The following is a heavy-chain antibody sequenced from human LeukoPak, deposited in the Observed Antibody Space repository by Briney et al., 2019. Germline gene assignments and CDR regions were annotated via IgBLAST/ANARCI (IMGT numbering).Heavy chain of an antibody. D-gene: IGHD3-10*01. Sequence: GGSLRLSCAASGVTFSSYSMNWVRQAPGKGLEWVSYISSSSRSIYYADSVKGRFTISRDNANNSLSLQMNSLRDEDTAVYYCVLGSPFDYWGQGTLVTVSS. V-gene: IGHV3-48*02. CDR3: VLGSPFDY. CDR1: GVTFSSYS. J-gene: IGHJ4*02. CDR2: ISSSSRSI.